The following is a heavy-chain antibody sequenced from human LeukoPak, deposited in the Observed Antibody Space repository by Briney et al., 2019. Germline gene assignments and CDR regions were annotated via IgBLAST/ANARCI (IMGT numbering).Heavy chain of an antibody. CDR2: IYHSGST. CDR3: ARDTKLYYYGSGSYYNPFDP. D-gene: IGHD3-10*01. V-gene: IGHV4-30-2*01. Sequence: SQTLSLTCTVSGGSISSGGYYWSWIRQPPGKGLEWIGNIYHSGSTYYNPSLKSRVTISVDRSKNQFSLKLSSVTAADTAVYYCARDTKLYYYGSGSYYNPFDPWGQGTLVTVSS. CDR1: GGSISSGGYY. J-gene: IGHJ5*02.